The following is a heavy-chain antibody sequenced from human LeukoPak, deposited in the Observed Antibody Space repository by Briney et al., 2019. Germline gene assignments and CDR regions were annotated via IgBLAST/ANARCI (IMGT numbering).Heavy chain of an antibody. CDR2: IYYSGST. V-gene: IGHV4-61*01. CDR3: ARDPAVAGPSGAFDI. Sequence: SETLSLTCTVSGGSVSSGSFYWSWVRQPPGKGLEWIGYIYYSGSTNYNPSLKSRVTISLDTSKNQLSLKLSSVTAADTAVYYCARDPAVAGPSGAFDIWGQGTMVTVSS. D-gene: IGHD6-19*01. CDR1: GGSVSSGSFY. J-gene: IGHJ3*02.